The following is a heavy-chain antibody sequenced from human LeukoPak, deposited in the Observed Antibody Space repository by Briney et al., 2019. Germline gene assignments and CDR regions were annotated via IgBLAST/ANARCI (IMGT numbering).Heavy chain of an antibody. Sequence: SETLSLTCDVYGGSFSNYYWSWIRQPPGKGLEWIGEINHRGSTNYNPSLKSRVIISVDTSKNQFSLKLSSVTAADTAVYYCARNYGDYGSYYYYMDVWGKGTTVTVSS. CDR3: ARNYGDYGSYYYYMDV. CDR2: INHRGST. J-gene: IGHJ6*03. V-gene: IGHV4-34*01. CDR1: GGSFSNYY. D-gene: IGHD4-17*01.